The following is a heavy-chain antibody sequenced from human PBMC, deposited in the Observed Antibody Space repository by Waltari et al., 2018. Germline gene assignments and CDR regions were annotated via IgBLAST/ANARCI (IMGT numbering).Heavy chain of an antibody. J-gene: IGHJ5*02. V-gene: IGHV1-69-2*01. Sequence: VQLVQSGAELKKPGTAVTISCKPYGFTFIDYYIHWVQQTPGNGLEWMGLIDPEDGETRYAEKFQDRVTITADSSTDTAYIDLINLRSEDTAVYYCTIRAGYDTTWGQGTLLTVSS. D-gene: IGHD2-2*01. CDR3: TIRAGYDTT. CDR2: IDPEDGET. CDR1: GFTFIDYY.